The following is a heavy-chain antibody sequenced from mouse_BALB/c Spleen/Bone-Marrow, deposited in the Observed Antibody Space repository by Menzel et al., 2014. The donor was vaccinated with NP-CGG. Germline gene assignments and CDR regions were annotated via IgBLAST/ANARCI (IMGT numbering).Heavy chain of an antibody. D-gene: IGHD2-4*01. Sequence: VQLQASGPGLVAPSQRLSITCTVSGFSFTGYGVSWVRQPPGKGLEWLGMIWGDGSTDYNSALKSRLSINKDNSKSQVFLKMNSLQTDDPVRYYCARDSFLITRALDYWGQGTSVTVSS. CDR2: IWGDGST. CDR3: ARDSFLITRALDY. CDR1: GFSFTGYG. J-gene: IGHJ4*01. V-gene: IGHV2-6-7*01.